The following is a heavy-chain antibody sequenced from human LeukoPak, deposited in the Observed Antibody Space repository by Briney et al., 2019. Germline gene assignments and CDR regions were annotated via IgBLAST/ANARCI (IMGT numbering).Heavy chain of an antibody. Sequence: PGGSLRLSCAASGFKFGDFWMAWVRQTPGKGLEWVADIKEDGSEKYYADSVKGRFTISRDNAKNSLYLQMNSLRAEDTAVYYCARDYSPYYYGSGSPEGMDVWGQGTTVTVSS. CDR2: IKEDGSEK. V-gene: IGHV3-7*01. D-gene: IGHD3-10*01. CDR3: ARDYSPYYYGSGSPEGMDV. CDR1: GFKFGDFW. J-gene: IGHJ6*02.